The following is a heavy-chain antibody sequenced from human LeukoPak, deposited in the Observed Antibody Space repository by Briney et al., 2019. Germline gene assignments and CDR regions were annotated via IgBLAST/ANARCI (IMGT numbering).Heavy chain of an antibody. Sequence: PGGSLRLSCAASGFTFSSYEMNWVRQAPGKGLEWVSYISSSGSTIYYADSVKGRFTISRDNSKNTLYLQMHSLRAEDTAVYYCAVDWYDSSGYGTFDYWGQGTLVTVSS. J-gene: IGHJ4*02. CDR2: ISSSGSTI. CDR3: AVDWYDSSGYGTFDY. CDR1: GFTFSSYE. V-gene: IGHV3-48*03. D-gene: IGHD3-22*01.